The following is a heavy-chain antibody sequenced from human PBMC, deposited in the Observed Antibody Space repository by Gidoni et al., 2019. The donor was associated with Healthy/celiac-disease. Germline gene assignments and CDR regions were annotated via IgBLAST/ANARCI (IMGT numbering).Heavy chain of an antibody. V-gene: IGHV4-34*01. CDR2: INHSGST. D-gene: IGHD6-19*01. Sequence: GLEWIGEINHSGSTNYNPSLKSRVTISVDTSKNQFSLKLSSVTAADTAVYYCARGYSSGWYAGHDYWGQGTLVTVSS. J-gene: IGHJ4*02. CDR3: ARGYSSGWYAGHDY.